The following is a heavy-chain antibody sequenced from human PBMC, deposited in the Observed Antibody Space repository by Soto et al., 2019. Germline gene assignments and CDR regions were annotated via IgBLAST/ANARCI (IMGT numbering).Heavy chain of an antibody. J-gene: IGHJ4*02. D-gene: IGHD6-13*01. CDR1: GGTFSSYA. V-gene: IGHV1-69*12. CDR2: IIPIFGTA. Sequence: QVQLVQSGAEVKKPGSSVKVSCKASGGTFSSYAISWVRQAPGQGLEWMGGIIPIFGTANYAQKFQGRVAXXAXECXRTAYMELSSLRSEDTAVYYCAREGEGIAAAGFDYWGQGTLVTVSS. CDR3: AREGEGIAAAGFDY.